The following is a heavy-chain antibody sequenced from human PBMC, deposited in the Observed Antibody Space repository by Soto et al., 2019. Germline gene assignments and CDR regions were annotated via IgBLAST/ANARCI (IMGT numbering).Heavy chain of an antibody. CDR3: ARSYGSGSRPFDY. CDR2: IIPILSMS. J-gene: IGHJ4*02. CDR1: GGTFSSYT. Sequence: QVQLVQSGAEVKNPGSSVRVSCKASGGTFSSYTLNWVRQAPGQGLEWMGRIIPILSMSTYAQKFQGRVSIIADKSTTPAYMTLSSLRSDDTAIYYCARSYGSGSRPFDYWGQGTLVTVSS. D-gene: IGHD3-10*01. V-gene: IGHV1-69*02.